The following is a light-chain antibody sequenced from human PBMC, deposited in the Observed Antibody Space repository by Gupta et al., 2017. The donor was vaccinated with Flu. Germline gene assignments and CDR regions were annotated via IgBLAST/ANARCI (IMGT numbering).Light chain of an antibody. CDR2: DDS. Sequence: GGNNIGSKAVHWYQQKPGQAPVLIVNDDSDRPSGSPERFSGSNSGNTATLTITRVEAGDEADYYCQVWDSSSDHVVFGGGTKLTVL. CDR3: QVWDSSSDHVV. J-gene: IGLJ2*01. CDR1: NIGSKA. V-gene: IGLV3-21*02.